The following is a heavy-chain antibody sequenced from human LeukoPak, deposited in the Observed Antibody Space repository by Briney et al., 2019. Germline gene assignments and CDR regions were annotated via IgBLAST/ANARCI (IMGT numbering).Heavy chain of an antibody. CDR3: LRGAHYDTTGYYY. V-gene: IGHV3-74*01. CDR2: IKNDGTSI. CDR1: GFTFSSYW. Sequence: GGSLRLSCAASGFTFSSYWMHWVRQPPGKGLVWVSRIKNDGTSIYADSVKVRFPISRDNAKNTLYLQMNSLRHEDTAVYYCLRGAHYDTTGYYYCGQGTLVTVSS. D-gene: IGHD3-22*01. J-gene: IGHJ4*02.